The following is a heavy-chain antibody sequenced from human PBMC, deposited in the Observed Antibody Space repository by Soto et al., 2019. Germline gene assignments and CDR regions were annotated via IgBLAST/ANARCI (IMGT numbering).Heavy chain of an antibody. CDR3: ANCRLPAIPAAADY. Sequence: QVQLVQSGAEVKKPGASVKVSCKPSGYTFTSFQMHWVRQAPGQGLEWMGIINPGSGSTNYAQKFQGRVTMTSDTSTRTIYMELSSLRSEDTAVYYCANCRLPAIPAAADYWGQGTLVTVSS. CDR1: GYTFTSFQ. V-gene: IGHV1-46*01. CDR2: INPGSGST. J-gene: IGHJ4*02. D-gene: IGHD2-2*01.